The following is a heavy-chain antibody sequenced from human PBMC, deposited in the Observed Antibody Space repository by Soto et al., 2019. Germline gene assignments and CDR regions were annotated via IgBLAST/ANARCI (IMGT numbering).Heavy chain of an antibody. CDR2: IYYSGST. CDR1: GGSISSYY. Sequence: LSLTCTVSGGSISSYYWSWIRQPPGKGLEWIGYIYYSGSTNYNPSLKSRVTISVDTSKNQFSLKLSSVTAADTAVYYCARGYSSSWSGGWFDPWGQGTLVTVSS. J-gene: IGHJ5*02. D-gene: IGHD6-13*01. V-gene: IGHV4-59*01. CDR3: ARGYSSSWSGGWFDP.